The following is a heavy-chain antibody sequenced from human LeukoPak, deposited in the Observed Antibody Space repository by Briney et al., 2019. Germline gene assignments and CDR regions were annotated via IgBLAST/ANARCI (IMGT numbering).Heavy chain of an antibody. CDR2: ISGSGGST. CDR1: GFTFSSYA. CDR3: ARGLWKQPGLVPFNY. Sequence: PGGSLRLSXAASGFTFSSYAMSWVRQAPGKGLEWVSAISGSGGSTYYADSVKGRFTISRDNPKNTLYLQMNSLRAEDTAVYYCARGLWKQPGLVPFNYWGQGILVTVSS. V-gene: IGHV3-23*01. J-gene: IGHJ4*02. D-gene: IGHD5-18*01.